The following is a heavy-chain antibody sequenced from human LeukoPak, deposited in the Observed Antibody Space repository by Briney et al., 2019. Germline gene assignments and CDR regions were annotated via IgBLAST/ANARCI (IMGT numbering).Heavy chain of an antibody. CDR3: ARFLGSDYGGNGPYFDY. CDR1: GGSFSGYY. V-gene: IGHV4-34*01. Sequence: SETLSLTCAVHGGSFSGYYWSWIRQPPGKGLEWIGEINHSGSTNYNPSLKSRVTISVDTSKNQFSLKLSSVTAADTAVYYCARFLGSDYGGNGPYFDYWGQGTLVTVSS. J-gene: IGHJ4*02. D-gene: IGHD4-23*01. CDR2: INHSGST.